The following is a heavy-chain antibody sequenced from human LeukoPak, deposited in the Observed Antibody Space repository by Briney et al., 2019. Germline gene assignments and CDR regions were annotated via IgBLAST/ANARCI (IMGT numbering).Heavy chain of an antibody. V-gene: IGHV1-24*01. Sequence: ASVKVSCKVSGYTLTELSMHWVRQAPGKGLEWMGGFDPEDGETIYAQKFQGRVTMTEDTSTDTAYMELSSLRPEDTAVYYCATVLSDIVVVPAAMPTYYFDYWGQGTLVTVSS. CDR1: GYTLTELS. D-gene: IGHD2-2*01. CDR3: ATVLSDIVVVPAAMPTYYFDY. CDR2: FDPEDGET. J-gene: IGHJ4*02.